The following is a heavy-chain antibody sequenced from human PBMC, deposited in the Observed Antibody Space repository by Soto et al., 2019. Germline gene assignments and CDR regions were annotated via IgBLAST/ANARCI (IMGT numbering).Heavy chain of an antibody. CDR2: IYYSGST. V-gene: IGHV4-39*01. D-gene: IGHD5-18*01. J-gene: IGHJ5*02. CDR3: ARSAYSYGYEWFDP. Sequence: SETLSLTCTVSGGSISSSSYYWGWTRQPPGKGLEWIGSIYYSGSTYYNPSLKSRVTISVDTSKNQFSLKLSSVTAADKAVYYCARSAYSYGYEWFDPWGQGTLVTVSS. CDR1: GGSISSSSYY.